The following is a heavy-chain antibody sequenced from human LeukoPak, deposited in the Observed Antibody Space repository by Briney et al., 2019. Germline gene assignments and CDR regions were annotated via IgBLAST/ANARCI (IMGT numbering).Heavy chain of an antibody. CDR2: ICGSGGST. CDR3: AKKTEGIGDFFDY. Sequence: GGSLRLSCAASGFTFSSYAMSWVRQAPGKGLEWVSAICGSGGSTYYADSVKGRFTISRDNSKNTLYLQMNSLRAEDTAVYYCAKKTEGIGDFFDYWGQGTLVTVSS. J-gene: IGHJ4*02. V-gene: IGHV3-23*01. CDR1: GFTFSSYA. D-gene: IGHD6-13*01.